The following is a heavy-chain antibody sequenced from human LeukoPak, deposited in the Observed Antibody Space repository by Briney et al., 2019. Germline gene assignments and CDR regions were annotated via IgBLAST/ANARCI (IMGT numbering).Heavy chain of an antibody. CDR3: ARDSLLPSAVGYYYMDV. CDR2: IYTSGST. CDR1: GGSISSGSYY. V-gene: IGHV4-61*02. Sequence: SETLSLTRTVSGGSISSGSYYWSWIRQPAGKGLEWIGRIYTSGSTNHNPSLKSRVTISVDTSKNQFSLKLSSVTAADTALYYCARDSLLPSAVGYYYMDVWGKGTTVTVSS. J-gene: IGHJ6*03. D-gene: IGHD2-2*01.